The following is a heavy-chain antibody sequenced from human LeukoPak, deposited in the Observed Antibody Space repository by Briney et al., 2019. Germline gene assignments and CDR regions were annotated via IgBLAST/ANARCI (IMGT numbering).Heavy chain of an antibody. Sequence: ASVKVSCKASGYTFTSYDINWVRQATGQGLEWMGWMNPNSGNTGYAQKFQGRVTMTRNTSLNTAYMELSSLRSEDTAVYYCARASVLRYFDWTFYCYYYMDVWGKGTTVTISS. V-gene: IGHV1-8*01. J-gene: IGHJ6*03. CDR1: GYTFTSYD. CDR3: ARASVLRYFDWTFYCYYYMDV. D-gene: IGHD3-9*01. CDR2: MNPNSGNT.